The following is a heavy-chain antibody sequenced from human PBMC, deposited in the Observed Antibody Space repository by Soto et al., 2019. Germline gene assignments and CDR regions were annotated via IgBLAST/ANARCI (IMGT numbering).Heavy chain of an antibody. CDR2: IYYSGST. CDR3: ARESQALLNYYDSSGYFDY. D-gene: IGHD3-22*01. Sequence: SETLSLTCTVSGGSISSGDYYWSWIRQPPGKGLEWIGYIYYSGSTYYNPSLKSRVTISVDTSKNQFSLKLSSVTAADTAVYYCARESQALLNYYDSSGYFDYWGQGTLVTVSS. V-gene: IGHV4-30-4*01. J-gene: IGHJ4*02. CDR1: GGSISSGDYY.